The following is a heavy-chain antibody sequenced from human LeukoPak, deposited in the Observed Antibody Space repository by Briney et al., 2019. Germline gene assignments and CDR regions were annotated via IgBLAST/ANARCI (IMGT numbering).Heavy chain of an antibody. Sequence: GGSLRLSCVASGFTFSNAWMSWVRQAPGKGLEWVGHIKSKTDGGTTDYAAPVKGRFTISRDDSKNTLYLQMNSLKTEDTAAYYCTTDLKVDYDILTGYYLNDYWGQGTLVTVSS. CDR1: GFTFSNAW. J-gene: IGHJ4*02. V-gene: IGHV3-15*01. CDR3: TTDLKVDYDILTGYYLNDY. CDR2: IKSKTDGGTT. D-gene: IGHD3-9*01.